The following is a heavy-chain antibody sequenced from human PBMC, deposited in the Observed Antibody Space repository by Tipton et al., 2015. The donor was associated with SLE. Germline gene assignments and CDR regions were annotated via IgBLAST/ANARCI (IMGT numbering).Heavy chain of an antibody. V-gene: IGHV4-59*08. D-gene: IGHD2-21*02. CDR1: GVSISHYY. CDR2: ISHSGST. CDR3: ARGLLTWRGAIVGVDV. Sequence: TLSLTCSVSGVSISHYYWSWIRQTPGKGLEWIGCISHSGSTNYNPSLKSRVTMSVDTAKNQFSLKLTSVTAGDTAVYYCARGLLTWRGAIVGVDVWGQGTTVNVSS. J-gene: IGHJ6*02.